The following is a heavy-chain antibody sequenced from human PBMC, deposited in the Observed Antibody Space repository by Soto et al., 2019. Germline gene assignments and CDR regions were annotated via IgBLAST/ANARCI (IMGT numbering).Heavy chain of an antibody. J-gene: IGHJ4*02. V-gene: IGHV4-34*01. CDR1: GGSFSGYY. Sequence: PSETLSLTCAVYGGSFSGYYWSWIRQPPGKGLEWIGEINHSGSTNYNPSLKSRVTISVDTSKNQFSLKLSSVTAADTAVYYCARGGDYDYIWGSYRYIQRTYFFDYCGQGTLVTVSS. D-gene: IGHD3-16*02. CDR3: ARGGDYDYIWGSYRYIQRTYFFDY. CDR2: INHSGST.